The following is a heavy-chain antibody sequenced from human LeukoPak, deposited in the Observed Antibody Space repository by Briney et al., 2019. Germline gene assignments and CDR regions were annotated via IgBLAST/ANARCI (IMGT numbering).Heavy chain of an antibody. CDR1: GYTFTSYG. D-gene: IGHD3-10*01. J-gene: IGHJ6*03. V-gene: IGHV1-18*01. CDR3: ARDLIRYDGGNYYYYYMDV. Sequence: EASVKVSCKASGYTFTSYGISWVRQAPGQGLEWMGWISAYNGNTNYAQKLQGRATMTTDTSTSTAYMELRSLRSDDTAVYYCARDLIRYDGGNYYYYYMDVWGKGTTVTVSS. CDR2: ISAYNGNT.